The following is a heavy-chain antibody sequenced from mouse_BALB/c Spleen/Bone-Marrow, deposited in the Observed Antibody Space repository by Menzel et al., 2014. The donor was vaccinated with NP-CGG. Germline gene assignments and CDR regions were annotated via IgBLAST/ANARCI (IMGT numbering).Heavy chain of an antibody. J-gene: IGHJ2*01. V-gene: IGHV5-9-2*01. D-gene: IGHD2-2*01. CDR1: GFSFNSYG. CDR3: VRNYYGYDGYFDY. CDR2: ITNGGNYT. Sequence: EVQLQESGGGLVKPGGSPKLSCTASGFSFNSYGMSWVRQTPEKRLEWVATITNGGNYTYYPDSVKGRFTISRDNVKNNLYLQMRSLRSEDTALYYCVRNYYGYDGYFDYWGQGTTLTVSS.